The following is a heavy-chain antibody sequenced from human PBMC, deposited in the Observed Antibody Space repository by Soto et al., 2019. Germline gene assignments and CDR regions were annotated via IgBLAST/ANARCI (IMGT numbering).Heavy chain of an antibody. J-gene: IGHJ3*02. CDR2: IYYSGST. Sequence: QVQLQESGPRLVKPSETLSLTCAVSGGSISHYHWSWIRQPPGKGLEWMGYIYYSGSTNYNPSLTSRVTMSVDTSKHQFSLKLSSVTATDTAVYYCARHLSHASADRGDTFDIWGPGTMVIVSS. CDR3: ARHLSHASADRGDTFDI. CDR1: GGSISHYH. V-gene: IGHV4-59*08. D-gene: IGHD2-2*01.